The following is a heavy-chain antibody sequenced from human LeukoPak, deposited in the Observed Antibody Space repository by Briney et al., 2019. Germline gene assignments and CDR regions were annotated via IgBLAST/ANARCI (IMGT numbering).Heavy chain of an antibody. Sequence: GGSLRLSCAASGFTFSNAWMNWVRQAPGKGLEWVGRIKSKTDGGTTDYAAPVKGRFTISRDDSKNTLYLQMNSLKTEDTAVYYCTTDSLGYSSGRYGYYFDYWGQGTLVTVSS. D-gene: IGHD6-19*01. CDR3: TTDSLGYSSGRYGYYFDY. J-gene: IGHJ4*02. CDR2: IKSKTDGGTT. CDR1: GFTFSNAW. V-gene: IGHV3-15*07.